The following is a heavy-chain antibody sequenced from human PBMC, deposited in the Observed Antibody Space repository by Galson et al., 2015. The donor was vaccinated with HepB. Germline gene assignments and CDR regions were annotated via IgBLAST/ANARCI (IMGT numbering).Heavy chain of an antibody. CDR1: GFTFRSYA. Sequence: SLRLSCAASGFTFRSYAMSWVRQAPGKGLEWVSVISGSGGSTYYADSVKGRFTISRDNSKNTLYLQMNSLRAEDTAVYYCAKGSRITMIVVVIGFEYWGQGTLVTVSS. CDR3: AKGSRITMIVVVIGFEY. J-gene: IGHJ4*02. CDR2: ISGSGGST. V-gene: IGHV3-23*01. D-gene: IGHD3-22*01.